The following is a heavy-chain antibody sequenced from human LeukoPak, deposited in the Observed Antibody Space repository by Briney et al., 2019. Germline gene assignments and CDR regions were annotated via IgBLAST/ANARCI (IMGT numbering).Heavy chain of an antibody. CDR2: IYYSGST. D-gene: IGHD2-2*01. J-gene: IGHJ4*02. CDR1: GGSISSGAYY. V-gene: IGHV4-31*03. Sequence: SETLSLPCTVSGGSISSGAYYWSWIRQHPGKGLEWIGYIYYSGSTYYNPSLKSRVTISVDTSKNQFSLKLSSVTAADTAVYYCARSFSTSCYSPGFWGQGTLVTVSS. CDR3: ARSFSTSCYSPGF.